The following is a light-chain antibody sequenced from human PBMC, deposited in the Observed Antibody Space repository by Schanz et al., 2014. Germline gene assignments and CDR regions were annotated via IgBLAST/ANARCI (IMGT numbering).Light chain of an antibody. J-gene: IGKJ3*01. V-gene: IGKV3-15*01. CDR3: HQYGSSPFT. Sequence: EIVMTQSPATLSVSPGERATLSCRASQSVSSNLAWYQQKPGQAPRLLIYGVSTRATGIPARFSGSGSGTVFTLTISRLETEDFAVYYCHQYGSSPFTFGPGTKVDIK. CDR2: GVS. CDR1: QSVSSN.